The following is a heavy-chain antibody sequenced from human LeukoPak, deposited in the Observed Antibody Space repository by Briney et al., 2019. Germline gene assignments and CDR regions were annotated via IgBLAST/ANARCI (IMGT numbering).Heavy chain of an antibody. Sequence: GGSLRLSCAASGFTVSSNYMSWVRQAPGKGLEWVSVIYSGGSTYYADSVKGRFTISRDNSKNTLYLQMNSLRAEDTAVYYCASPFGVVIEGDGMGVWGQGTTVTVSS. V-gene: IGHV3-66*01. CDR1: GFTVSSNY. J-gene: IGHJ6*02. CDR3: ASPFGVVIEGDGMGV. D-gene: IGHD3-3*01. CDR2: IYSGGST.